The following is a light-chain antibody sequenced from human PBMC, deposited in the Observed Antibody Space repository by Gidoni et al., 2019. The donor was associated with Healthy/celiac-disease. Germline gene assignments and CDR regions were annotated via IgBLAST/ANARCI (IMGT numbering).Light chain of an antibody. V-gene: IGKV1-39*01. CDR2: AAS. CDR1: QSISSY. CDR3: QQSYCTLPYT. J-gene: IGKJ2*01. Sequence: QITQSPSSRSASGGDRVTIPCRASQSISSYLNCYQQKPGKDPKLLIYAASSLQSGVPSRFSGSGSGTDFTLTISSLQPEDFATFYCQQSYCTLPYTFGQGTKLEIK.